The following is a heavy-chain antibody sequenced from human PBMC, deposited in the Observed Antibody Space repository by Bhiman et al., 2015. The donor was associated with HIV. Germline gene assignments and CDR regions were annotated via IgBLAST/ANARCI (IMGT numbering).Heavy chain of an antibody. Sequence: EVQLVESGGGLVKPGGSLRLSCAVSGFTFSAYNMNWVRQAPGKGLEWVSLISSSGYYIYYADSLKGRFTISRDNAKNSLYLQMDSLRAEDTAVYFCARDPGGSYFDYWGQGTLVTVSS. V-gene: IGHV3-21*01. CDR3: ARDPGGSYFDY. D-gene: IGHD1-26*01. CDR1: GFTFSAYN. J-gene: IGHJ4*02. CDR2: ISSSGYYI.